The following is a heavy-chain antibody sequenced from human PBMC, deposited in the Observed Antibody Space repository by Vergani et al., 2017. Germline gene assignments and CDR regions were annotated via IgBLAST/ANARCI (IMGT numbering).Heavy chain of an antibody. Sequence: QVQLVESGGGVVQPGESLRLSCGASEFSFNFYDMHWVRHSPDRGLEWVAFIRYDGGDKYYVDSVKGRFTISRDNSKNTLYLQMNSLRPEDTAVYYCAGPQGTSAYYYGGFDYWGQRILVTVSS. V-gene: IGHV3-30*02. D-gene: IGHD3-22*01. CDR1: EFSFNFYD. CDR2: IRYDGGDK. J-gene: IGHJ4*02. CDR3: AGPQGTSAYYYGGFDY.